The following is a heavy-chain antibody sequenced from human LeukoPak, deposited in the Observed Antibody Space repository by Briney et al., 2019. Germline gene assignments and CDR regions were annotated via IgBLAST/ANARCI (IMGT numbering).Heavy chain of an antibody. J-gene: IGHJ4*02. V-gene: IGHV3-23*01. CDR1: GFTFSSYA. D-gene: IGHD2-15*01. CDR2: ISGSGDST. CDR3: AKDLLVGVIPYYFDY. Sequence: GGSLRLSCAAPGFTFSSYAMSWVRQAPGKGLEWVSTISGSGDSTYYADSVKGRFTISRDNSKNTLYLQMNSLRAEDTAVYYCAKDLLVGVIPYYFDYWGQGTLVTVSS.